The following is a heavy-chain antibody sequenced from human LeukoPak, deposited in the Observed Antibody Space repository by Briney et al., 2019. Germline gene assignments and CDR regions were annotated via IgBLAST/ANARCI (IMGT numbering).Heavy chain of an antibody. D-gene: IGHD6-6*01. CDR1: GGAINNYY. J-gene: IGHJ6*03. CDR2: IHYGGGT. V-gene: IGHV4-59*01. Sequence: PSETPSLTCTVSGGAINNYYWSWIRQPPGKGLEWIGYIHYGGGTNYNPSLKSRLTISPDTPENQFSLKLSSVTAADTAVYYCARGAVRQLVSRAYCYYMGVWGKGTTVTVSS. CDR3: ARGAVRQLVSRAYCYYMGV.